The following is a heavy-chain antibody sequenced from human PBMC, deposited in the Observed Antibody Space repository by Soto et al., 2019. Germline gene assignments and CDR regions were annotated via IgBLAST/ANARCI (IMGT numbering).Heavy chain of an antibody. V-gene: IGHV3-20*01. CDR3: ARDTEPYHYYMDV. CDR1: GFKFDDYG. J-gene: IGHJ6*03. Sequence: GGSLRLSCAASGFKFDDYGMSWVRQVPGKGLEWVSSINWNSGSTGYANSVKGRFTISRDNAKSSLYLQMNSLGADDTALYHCARDTEPYHYYMDVWGKGTTVTV. CDR2: INWNSGST.